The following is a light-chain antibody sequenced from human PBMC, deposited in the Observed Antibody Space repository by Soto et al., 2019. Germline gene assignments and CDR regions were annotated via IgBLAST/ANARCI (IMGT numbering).Light chain of an antibody. CDR3: QQYGSSPLT. V-gene: IGKV3-20*01. CDR1: QSVSSSY. J-gene: IGKJ4*01. CDR2: GAS. Sequence: PGEGATLSCRASQSVSSSYLAWYQQKPGQAPRLLIYGASSRATGISDRFSGSGSGTDFTLTISRLEPEDFALYYCQQYGSSPLTFGGGTKVEIK.